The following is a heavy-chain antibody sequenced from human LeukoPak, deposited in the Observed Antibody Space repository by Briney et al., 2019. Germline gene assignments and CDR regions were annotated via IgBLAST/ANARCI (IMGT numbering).Heavy chain of an antibody. V-gene: IGHV1-46*01. Sequence: ASVKVSCKASGYTFPSNYIHWVRQAPGQGLEWMGMIYPRDGSTSYAQKFQGRVTVTRDTSTSTVHMELSGLRSEDTAVYYCARDQEGFDYWGQGALVTVPS. CDR1: GYTFPSNY. CDR2: IYPRDGST. J-gene: IGHJ4*02. CDR3: ARDQEGFDY.